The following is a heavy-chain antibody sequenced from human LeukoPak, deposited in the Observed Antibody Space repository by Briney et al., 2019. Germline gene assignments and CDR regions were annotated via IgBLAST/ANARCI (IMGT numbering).Heavy chain of an antibody. CDR2: IYPGDSDT. Sequence: GESLKISCKGSGYSFTSYWIGWVRQMPGKGLEWMGIIYPGDSDTRYSPSFQGQVTTSAGKSISTAYLQWSSLKASDTAMYYCATTNIQLWSFDYWGQETLVTVSS. D-gene: IGHD5-18*01. V-gene: IGHV5-51*01. CDR3: ATTNIQLWSFDY. J-gene: IGHJ4*02. CDR1: GYSFTSYW.